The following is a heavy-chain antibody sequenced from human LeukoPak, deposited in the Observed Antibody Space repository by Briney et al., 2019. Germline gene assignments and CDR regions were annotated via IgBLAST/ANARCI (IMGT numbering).Heavy chain of an antibody. CDR2: IHYSGST. CDR3: ARDCYFDWLPNQDAFDI. D-gene: IGHD3-9*01. V-gene: IGHV4-59*12. CDR1: GGSISSYY. Sequence: SETLSRTCTVSGGSISSYYWSWMRQPPGNGLEWIGYIHYSGSTNYNPSLKSRFTISVDTSKNQFSLRLSSVTAADTAVYYCARDCYFDWLPNQDAFDIWGQGTMVTVSS. J-gene: IGHJ3*02.